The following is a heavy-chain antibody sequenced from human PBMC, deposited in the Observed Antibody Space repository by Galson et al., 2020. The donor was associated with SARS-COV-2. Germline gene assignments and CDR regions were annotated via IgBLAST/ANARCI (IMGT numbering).Heavy chain of an antibody. CDR2: VYYTGST. V-gene: IGHV4-59*01. D-gene: IGHD3-22*01. Sequence: SETLSLTCSVSGGSISTYYWTWIRPPPRKGLEWIGYVYYTGSTHYNPSLKSRVTISVDTSKNQFSLKLSSVTAADTAVYYCARENYDSSGYDWLDRWGQGTLVTVSA. CDR1: GGSISTYY. CDR3: ARENYDSSGYDWLDR. J-gene: IGHJ5*02.